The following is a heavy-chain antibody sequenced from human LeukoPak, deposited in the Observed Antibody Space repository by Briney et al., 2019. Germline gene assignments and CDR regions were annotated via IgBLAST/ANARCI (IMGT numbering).Heavy chain of an antibody. Sequence: ASVKVSCKVSGYTLTELSMHWVRQAPGKGLEWMGGFDPEDGETIYAQKFQGRVTMTEDTSTDTAYTELSSLRSEDTAVYYCATDLLWGEQWLDKTDYWGQGTLVTVSS. CDR1: GYTLTELS. V-gene: IGHV1-24*01. J-gene: IGHJ4*02. D-gene: IGHD6-19*01. CDR3: ATDLLWGEQWLDKTDY. CDR2: FDPEDGET.